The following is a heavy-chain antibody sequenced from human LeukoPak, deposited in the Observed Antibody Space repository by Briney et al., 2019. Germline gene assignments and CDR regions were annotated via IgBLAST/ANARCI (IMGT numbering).Heavy chain of an antibody. CDR1: GYTFTSYG. CDR3: ARAIAIGGSYLLAFDI. Sequence: ASVKVSCKASGYTFTSYGISWVRQAPGQGLEWMGWISAYNGNTNYAQKLQGRVTMTTDTSTSTAYMELRSLRSDDTAVYYCARAIAIGGSYLLAFDIWGQGTMVTVSS. D-gene: IGHD1-26*01. J-gene: IGHJ3*02. CDR2: ISAYNGNT. V-gene: IGHV1-18*01.